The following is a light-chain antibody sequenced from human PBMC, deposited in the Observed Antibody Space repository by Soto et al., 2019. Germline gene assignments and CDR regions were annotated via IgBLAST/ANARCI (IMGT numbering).Light chain of an antibody. CDR1: ENIIRW. CDR2: TAT. CDR3: QQTNSFPPYT. V-gene: IGKV1-12*01. J-gene: IGKJ2*01. Sequence: DIQMTQSPSSVSASIGDRVTITCRASENIIRWLAWYQQKPGKAPKLLIHTATSLHTGVPSRFSGSGSGTDFTLTISSLQPEDSGTYYCQQTNSFPPYTFGQGTKLEIK.